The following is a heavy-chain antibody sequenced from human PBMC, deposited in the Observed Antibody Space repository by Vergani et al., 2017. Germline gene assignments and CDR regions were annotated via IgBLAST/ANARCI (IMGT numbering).Heavy chain of an antibody. CDR2: VSVSGST. Sequence: QVQLQESGPGLVKPSQTLSLTCTVSGGSISSGSYYWSWIRQAAGRGLEWIGRVSVSGSTDSNASLRRRVTISIDTSTNPFSLKLTSVTAADTAIYYCARGTPIIDYGGQGSLVTVSS. CDR3: ARGTPIIDY. CDR1: GGSISSGSYY. V-gene: IGHV4-61*02. J-gene: IGHJ4*02. D-gene: IGHD5-24*01.